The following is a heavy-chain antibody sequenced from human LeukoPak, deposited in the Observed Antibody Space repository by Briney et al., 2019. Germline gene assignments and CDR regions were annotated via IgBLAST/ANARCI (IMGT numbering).Heavy chain of an antibody. CDR1: GFRFSEYS. J-gene: IGHJ4*02. CDR2: ISSSSSYT. V-gene: IGHV3-11*03. Sequence: GGSLRLSCAASGFRFSEYSMNWVRQAPGKGLEWVSYISSSSSYTNYADSVKGRFTISRDNAKNSLYLQMNSLRAEDTAVYYCARAGYSSGWYRLSLQDYWGQGTLVTVSS. D-gene: IGHD6-19*01. CDR3: ARAGYSSGWYRLSLQDY.